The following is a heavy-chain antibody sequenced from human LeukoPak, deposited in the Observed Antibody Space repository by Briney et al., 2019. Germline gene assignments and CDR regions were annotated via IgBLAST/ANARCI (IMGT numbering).Heavy chain of an antibody. D-gene: IGHD6-13*01. V-gene: IGHV6-1*01. CDR2: TYYRSKWYN. CDR1: GDSVSSNSAA. J-gene: IGHJ6*02. CDR3: ARDRIAAAGTFYAHYYYYGMDV. Sequence: SQTLSLTCAISGDSVSSNSAAWNWIRQSPSRGFEWLGRTYYRSKWYNDYAVSVKSRITINPDTSKNQFSLQLNSVTPEDTAVYYCARDRIAAAGTFYAHYYYYGMDVWGQGTTVTVSS.